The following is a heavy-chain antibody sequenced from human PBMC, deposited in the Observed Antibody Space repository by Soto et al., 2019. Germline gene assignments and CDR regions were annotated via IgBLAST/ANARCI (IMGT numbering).Heavy chain of an antibody. V-gene: IGHV3-23*02. CDR3: ATSEGYYYDSSGLGAFDI. Sequence: EVQLLESGGGLVQPGGSLRLSCAASGFTFSSYAMIWVRQAPGKGLEWVSAVSGSGGSTYYGDSVKGGFTISRDNSKNTLYLHRNSVRAEDTAVYYCATSEGYYYDSSGLGAFDIWGQGTMVTVSS. D-gene: IGHD3-22*01. CDR2: VSGSGGST. CDR1: GFTFSSYA. J-gene: IGHJ3*02.